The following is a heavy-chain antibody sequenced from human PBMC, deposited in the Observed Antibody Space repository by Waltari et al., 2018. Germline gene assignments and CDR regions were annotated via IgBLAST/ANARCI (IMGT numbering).Heavy chain of an antibody. J-gene: IGHJ4*02. Sequence: EVQLLESGGGLVQPGGSLRLSCVASGLTFSNYVMNWVRQAPGKGLEWVSAISAGGDVTYYADSVKGRFTISTDNSKNTLYLQMNSLRAEDTAVYYCAKGPYCSGGNCYQPYFDYWDQGTLVTVSS. CDR3: AKGPYCSGGNCYQPYFDY. CDR1: GLTFSNYV. V-gene: IGHV3-23*01. CDR2: ISAGGDVT. D-gene: IGHD2-15*01.